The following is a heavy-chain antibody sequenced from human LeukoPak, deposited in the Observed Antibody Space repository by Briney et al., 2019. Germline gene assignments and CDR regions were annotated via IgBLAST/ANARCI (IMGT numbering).Heavy chain of an antibody. J-gene: IGHJ4*02. CDR2: ISSSSSYT. Sequence: GGSLRLSCAASGFTFSDYYMSWVRQAPGKGLEWVSYISSSSSYTNYADSVKGRFTIPRDNAKNSLYLQMNSLRAEDTAVYYCARDFRGVWPGIAVARWGYYFDYWGQGTLVTVSS. V-gene: IGHV3-11*06. CDR1: GFTFSDYY. CDR3: ARDFRGVWPGIAVARWGYYFDY. D-gene: IGHD6-19*01.